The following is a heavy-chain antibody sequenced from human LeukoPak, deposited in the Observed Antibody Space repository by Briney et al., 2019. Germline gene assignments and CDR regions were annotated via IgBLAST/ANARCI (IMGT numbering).Heavy chain of an antibody. CDR1: GLSFRSRA. V-gene: IGHV3-23*01. Sequence: PGGSLRLSCTVSGLSFRSRAFHWVRQALGKGLDWVSSITGSGGTTFYADSVKGRFSISRDDSKNTLYLQMRSLRVDDTGFYYCMSKPILGGADYWGQGSLVTVSS. CDR2: ITGSGGTT. D-gene: IGHD1-26*01. J-gene: IGHJ4*02. CDR3: MSKPILGGADY.